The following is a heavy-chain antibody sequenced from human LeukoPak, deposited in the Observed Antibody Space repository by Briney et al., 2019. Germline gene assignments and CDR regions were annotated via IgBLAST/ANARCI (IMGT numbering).Heavy chain of an antibody. CDR3: TTDRGSV. CDR2: IKSKSDGETT. V-gene: IGHV3-15*01. CDR1: GFTFTNVW. J-gene: IGHJ4*02. Sequence: GGSLRLSCAASGFTFTNVWMSWVRQTAWKGLGWVGRIKSKSDGETTDYAAPVKGRFTISRDDAKTMVYLQMNSLKSEDTAVYYCTTDRGSVWGQGTLVTVSS.